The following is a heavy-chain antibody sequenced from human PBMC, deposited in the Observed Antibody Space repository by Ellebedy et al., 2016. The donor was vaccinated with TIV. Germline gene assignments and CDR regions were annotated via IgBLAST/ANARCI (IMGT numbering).Heavy chain of an antibody. CDR1: GYSFPPYW. J-gene: IGHJ3*02. CDR3: ARLIRSAAAHIDAFDI. V-gene: IGHV5-51*01. Sequence: GESLKLSCKGSGYSFPPYWIGWVRQMPGKGLEWLGNIYPDDSATRYSPSFQGQVTISADMSANTAYLQWSSLKAADTAMYYCARLIRSAAAHIDAFDIWGQGTMVTVSS. CDR2: IYPDDSAT. D-gene: IGHD2-2*01.